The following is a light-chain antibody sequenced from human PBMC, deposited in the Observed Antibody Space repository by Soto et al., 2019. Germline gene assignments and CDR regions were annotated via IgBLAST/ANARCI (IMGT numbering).Light chain of an antibody. J-gene: IGKJ2*01. CDR3: LQDYNYPRT. CDR2: AAT. CDR1: QGIRTE. Sequence: AIQMTQSPSSLSASVGDRVTIACRASQGIRTELAWYQQKAGKAPQLLIFAATSLQSGVPSRFSGSGSGTDFTLTITSLQPEDFATYYCLQDYNYPRTFGQGTKLQIK. V-gene: IGKV1-6*01.